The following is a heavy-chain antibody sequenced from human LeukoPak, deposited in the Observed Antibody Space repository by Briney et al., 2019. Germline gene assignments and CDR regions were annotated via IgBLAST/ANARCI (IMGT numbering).Heavy chain of an antibody. J-gene: IGHJ3*02. V-gene: IGHV4-34*01. CDR3: ARAPRGQLLEDAFDI. CDR2: INHSGST. Sequence: PSETLSLTCAVYGGSFSGYYWSWIRQPPGKGLEWIGEINHSGSTNYNPSLKSRVTISVDTSKNQFSLKLSSVTAADTAVYYCARAPRGQLLEDAFDIWGQGTMVTVSS. CDR1: GGSFSGYY. D-gene: IGHD6-13*01.